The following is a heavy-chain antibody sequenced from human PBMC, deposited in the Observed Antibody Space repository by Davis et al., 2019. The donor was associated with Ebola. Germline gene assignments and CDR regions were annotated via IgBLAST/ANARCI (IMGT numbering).Heavy chain of an antibody. CDR3: ARYSSSWGRSFDY. Sequence: GESLKISCAASGFTFSSYGMHWVRQAPGKGLEWVSYISSSSSTIYYADSVKGRFTISRDNAKNSLYLQMNSLRDEDTAVYYCARYSSSWGRSFDYWGQGTLVTVSS. CDR2: ISSSSSTI. D-gene: IGHD6-13*01. J-gene: IGHJ4*02. CDR1: GFTFSSYG. V-gene: IGHV3-48*02.